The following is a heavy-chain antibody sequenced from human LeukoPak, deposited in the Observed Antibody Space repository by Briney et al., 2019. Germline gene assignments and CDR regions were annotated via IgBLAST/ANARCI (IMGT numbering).Heavy chain of an antibody. J-gene: IGHJ5*02. CDR2: INPNSGGT. V-gene: IGHV1-2*02. CDR3: ARAGPKDCSSTSCDRFRFDP. Sequence: ASVKVSCKASGYTFTGYYMHWVRQAPGQGLDWMGWINPNSGGTNYAQQFQVRVTMTRDTSISTAYMELSRLRSDDTAVYYCARAGPKDCSSTSCDRFRFDPWGQGTLVTVSS. CDR1: GYTFTGYY. D-gene: IGHD2-2*01.